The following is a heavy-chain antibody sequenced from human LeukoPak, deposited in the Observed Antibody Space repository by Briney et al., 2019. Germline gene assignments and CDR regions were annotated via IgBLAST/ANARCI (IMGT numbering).Heavy chain of an antibody. CDR1: GFTFSSYW. V-gene: IGHV3-7*01. CDR3: ARDTRIVVVIHYYYGMDV. CDR2: IKQDGSEK. D-gene: IGHD3-22*01. Sequence: GGSLRLSCAASGFTFSSYWMSWVRQAPGKGLEWVANIKQDGSEKYYVDSVKGRFTISRDNAKNSLYLQMNSLRAEDTAVYYCARDTRIVVVIHYYYGMDVWGQGTTVTVSS. J-gene: IGHJ6*02.